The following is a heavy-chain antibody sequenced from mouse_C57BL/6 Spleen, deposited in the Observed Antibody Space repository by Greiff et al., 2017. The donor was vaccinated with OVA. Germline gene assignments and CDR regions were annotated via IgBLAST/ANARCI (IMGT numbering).Heavy chain of an antibody. Sequence: EVQRVESGGGLVQPGGSLKLSCAASGFTFSDYGMAWVRQAPRKGPEWVAFISNLAYSIYYADTVTGRFTISRENAKNTLYLEMSSLRSEDTAMYYCARQEIYCSSYWYFDVWGTGTTVTVSS. J-gene: IGHJ1*03. CDR2: ISNLAYSI. CDR1: GFTFSDYG. CDR3: ARQEIYCSSYWYFDV. D-gene: IGHD1-1*01. V-gene: IGHV5-15*01.